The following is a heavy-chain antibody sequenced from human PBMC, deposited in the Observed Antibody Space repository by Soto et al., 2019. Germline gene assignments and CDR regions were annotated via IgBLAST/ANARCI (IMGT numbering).Heavy chain of an antibody. CDR2: INPNSGNT. J-gene: IGHJ5*02. CDR3: ARSPPRVEKNNYAGGWFDP. Sequence: ASVKVSCKASGYPFTKYDINWVRQATGQGLEWMGWINPNSGNTGYSQKFQGRVTMTRNTSISTAYMELSSLRFDDTAVYYCARSPPRVEKNNYAGGWFDPWGQGTLVTVSS. D-gene: IGHD4-4*01. CDR1: GYPFTKYD. V-gene: IGHV1-8*01.